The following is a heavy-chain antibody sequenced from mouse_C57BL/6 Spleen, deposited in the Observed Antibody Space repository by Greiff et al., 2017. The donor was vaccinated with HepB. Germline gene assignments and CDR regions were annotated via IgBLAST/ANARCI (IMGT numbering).Heavy chain of an antibody. CDR1: GFTFSDYG. V-gene: IGHV5-17*01. CDR3: ANDYGAMDY. Sequence: EVKLEESGGGLVKPGGSLKLSCAASGFTFSDYGMHWVRQAPEKGLEWVAYISSGSSTIYYADTVKGRFTISRDNAKNTLFLQMTSLRSEDAAMYYCANDYGAMDYWGQGTSVTVSS. D-gene: IGHD2-4*01. CDR2: ISSGSSTI. J-gene: IGHJ4*01.